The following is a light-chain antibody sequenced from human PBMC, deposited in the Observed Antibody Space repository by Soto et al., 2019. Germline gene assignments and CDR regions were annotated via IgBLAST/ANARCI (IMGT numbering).Light chain of an antibody. CDR3: NSYKNSNNFV. CDR1: RGYIGAHNF. Sequence: QSALTHPASVSVCPLQSISFWCSGRRGYIGAHNFVSWYQQHPGKAPKLIIYEVINRPSRVSDRFSGSKSGNTASLTISGLQSEDEADYSPNSYKNSNNFVLGTGTX. CDR2: EVI. J-gene: IGLJ1*01. V-gene: IGLV2-14*03.